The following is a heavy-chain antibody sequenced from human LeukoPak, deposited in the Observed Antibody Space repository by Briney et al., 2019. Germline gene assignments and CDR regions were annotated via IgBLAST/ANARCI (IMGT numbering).Heavy chain of an antibody. V-gene: IGHV1-18*01. J-gene: IGHJ4*02. D-gene: IGHD4-23*01. CDR2: ISAYNGNT. CDR1: GYIFVSYG. CDR3: ARETNYGGNGYFDY. Sequence: GASVKVSCKASGYIFVSYGLTWVRQAPGQGLEWMGWISAYNGNTYSAQKFQGRVTMTTDTSTSTAYMELRSLRSDDTAIYYCARETNYGGNGYFDYWGQGTLVTVSS.